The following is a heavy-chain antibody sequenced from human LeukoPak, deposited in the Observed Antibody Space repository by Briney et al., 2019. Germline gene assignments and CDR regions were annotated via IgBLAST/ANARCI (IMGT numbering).Heavy chain of an antibody. CDR3: ARAWERTFDI. J-gene: IGHJ3*02. D-gene: IGHD1-26*01. CDR1: GFTLSTPW. CDR2: IKQEGSEK. Sequence: GGSLRLSCAASGFTLSTPWMSWVRQAPGIGLEWVANIKQEGSEKYYVDSVKGRFTISRDNAKNSLSLQMNSLRAEDTAVYYCARAWERTFDIWGQGTMVTVSS. V-gene: IGHV3-7*04.